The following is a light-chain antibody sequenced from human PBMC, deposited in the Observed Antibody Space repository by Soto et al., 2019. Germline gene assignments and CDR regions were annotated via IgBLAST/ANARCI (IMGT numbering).Light chain of an antibody. V-gene: IGLV2-14*03. CDR2: DVS. Sequence: QSVLTQPASVSGSPGQSITISCTGTSSDVGGYNYVSWYQQHPDKAPRLMIFDVSNRPSGVSTRFSASKSGNTASLTISGLQAEDEADYYCSSYTSSSTLVFGGGTKVTVL. CDR3: SSYTSSSTLV. CDR1: SSDVGGYNY. J-gene: IGLJ2*01.